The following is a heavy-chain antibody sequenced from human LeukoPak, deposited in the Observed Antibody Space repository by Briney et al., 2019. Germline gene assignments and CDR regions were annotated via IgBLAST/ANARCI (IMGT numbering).Heavy chain of an antibody. J-gene: IGHJ4*02. Sequence: PGGSLRLYCAASGFTFSSYSMNWVRQAPGKGLEWVSSISSSSSYIYYADSVKGRFTISRDNAKNSLYLQMNSLRAEDTAVYYCARDFGTMIVEGSYWGQGTLVTVSS. CDR3: ARDFGTMIVEGSY. V-gene: IGHV3-21*01. D-gene: IGHD3-22*01. CDR2: ISSSSSYI. CDR1: GFTFSSYS.